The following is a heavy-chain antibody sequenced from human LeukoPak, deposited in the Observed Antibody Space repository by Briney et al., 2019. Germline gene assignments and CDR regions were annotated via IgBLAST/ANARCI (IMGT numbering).Heavy chain of an antibody. Sequence: GRSLRLSCAASGFTFSSYGMHWVRQAPGKGLEWVAVISYDGSNKYYADSVKGRFTISRDNSKNTLYLQMNSLRAEDTAVYYCAKDLATYREEDIVATRWIYYYYYGMDVWGQGTTVTVSS. V-gene: IGHV3-30*18. CDR2: ISYDGSNK. CDR1: GFTFSSYG. J-gene: IGHJ6*02. CDR3: AKDLATYREEDIVATRWIYYYYYGMDV. D-gene: IGHD5-12*01.